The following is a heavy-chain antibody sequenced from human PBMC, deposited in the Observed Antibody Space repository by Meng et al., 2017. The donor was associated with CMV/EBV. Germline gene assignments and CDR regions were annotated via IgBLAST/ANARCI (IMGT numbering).Heavy chain of an antibody. D-gene: IGHD5-24*01. CDR2: ISSSGSTI. Sequence: GGSLRLSCAASGFTFSSYEMNWVRQAPGKGLEWVSYISSSGSTIYYADSVKDRFTISRDNAKNSLYLQMNSLRAEDTAVYYCARGDGYNEVYFDYWGQGTLVTVSS. V-gene: IGHV3-48*03. CDR1: GFTFSSYE. CDR3: ARGDGYNEVYFDY. J-gene: IGHJ4*02.